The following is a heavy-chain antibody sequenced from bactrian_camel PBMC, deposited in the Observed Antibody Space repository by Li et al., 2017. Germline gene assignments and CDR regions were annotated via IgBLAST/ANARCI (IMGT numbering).Heavy chain of an antibody. CDR3: AVDGRIWHSGCLRVVAKDLMAY. CDR2: LDNDGIT. J-gene: IGHJ4*01. D-gene: IGHD7*01. CDR1: YGPRPC. Sequence: VESGGGSVQAGGSLRLSCKTMYGPRPCMGWFRQAPGKEREWIAALDNDGITTYADSVKGRFTISKDNANNTLHLHLNNLKPEDTAMYYCAVDGRIWHSGCLRVVAKDLMAYRGQGTQVTVS. V-gene: IGHV3S55*01.